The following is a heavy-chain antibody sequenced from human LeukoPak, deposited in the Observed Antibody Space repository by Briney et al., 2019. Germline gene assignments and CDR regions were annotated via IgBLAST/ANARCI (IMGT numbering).Heavy chain of an antibody. J-gene: IGHJ4*02. CDR3: ARDHGGNSNYFDY. Sequence: GRSLRLSCAASGFTFSSYAMHWVRQAPGKGLEWVAVISYDGSNKYYADSVKGRFTISRDNSKNTLYLQMNSLRAEDTAVYYCARDHGGNSNYFDYWGQGTLVTVSS. CDR1: GFTFSSYA. V-gene: IGHV3-30*04. D-gene: IGHD4-23*01. CDR2: ISYDGSNK.